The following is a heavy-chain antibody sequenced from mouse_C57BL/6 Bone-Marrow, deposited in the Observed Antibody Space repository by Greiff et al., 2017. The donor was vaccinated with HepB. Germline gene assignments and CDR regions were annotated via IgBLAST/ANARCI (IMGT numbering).Heavy chain of an antibody. Sequence: EVQLVESEGGLVQPGSSMKLSCTASGFTFSDYYMAWVRQVPEKGLEWVANINYDGSSTYYLDSLKSRFIISRDNAKNILYLQMSSLKSEDTATYYCARYDLYAMDYWGQGTSVTVSS. CDR3: ARYDLYAMDY. V-gene: IGHV5-16*01. CDR1: GFTFSDYY. D-gene: IGHD2-3*01. J-gene: IGHJ4*01. CDR2: INYDGSST.